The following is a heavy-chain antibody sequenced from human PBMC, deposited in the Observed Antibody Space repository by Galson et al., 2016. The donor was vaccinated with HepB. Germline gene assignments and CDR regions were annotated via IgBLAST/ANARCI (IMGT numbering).Heavy chain of an antibody. D-gene: IGHD6-19*01. Sequence: SVKVSCKASGYTFTNFPISWVRQAPGQRLEWMGWINTGNGDTRYSQSFQGRATITRDTSASTAYMELNTLTSEDTAVYYCVRDPVRGWAPFDYWGQGTLVTVSS. V-gene: IGHV1-3*04. CDR1: GYTFTNFP. CDR2: INTGNGDT. CDR3: VRDPVRGWAPFDY. J-gene: IGHJ4*02.